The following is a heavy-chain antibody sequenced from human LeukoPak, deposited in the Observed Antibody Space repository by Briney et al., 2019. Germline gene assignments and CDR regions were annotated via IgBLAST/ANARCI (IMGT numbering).Heavy chain of an antibody. J-gene: IGHJ3*02. Sequence: SETLSLTCTVSGGSISSGGYYWSWIRQHPGKGLEWIGYIYYSGSTYYNPSLKSRVTISVDTSKNQLSLKLSSVTAADTAVYYCAREDYYGSAKVNAFDIWGQGTMVTVSS. CDR1: GGSISSGGYY. CDR2: IYYSGST. CDR3: AREDYYGSAKVNAFDI. D-gene: IGHD3-10*01. V-gene: IGHV4-31*03.